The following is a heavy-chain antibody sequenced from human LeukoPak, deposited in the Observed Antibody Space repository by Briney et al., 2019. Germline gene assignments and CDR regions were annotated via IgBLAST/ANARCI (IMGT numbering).Heavy chain of an antibody. CDR2: ISYTGTYI. J-gene: IGHJ6*02. D-gene: IGHD1-26*01. CDR1: GLTVSSNY. CDR3: ARGSGSYYRSPMDV. Sequence: GGSLRLSCAASGLTVSSNYMSWVRQAPGKGLEWVSSISYTGTYIYYADSVKGRFTISRDNAKNSLFLQMNSLRAEDTAVYYCARGSGSYYRSPMDVWGQGTTVTVSS. V-gene: IGHV3-21*01.